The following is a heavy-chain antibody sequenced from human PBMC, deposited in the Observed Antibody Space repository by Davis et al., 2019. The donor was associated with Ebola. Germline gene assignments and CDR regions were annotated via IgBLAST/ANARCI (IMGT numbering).Heavy chain of an antibody. CDR1: GGSISSSSYY. J-gene: IGHJ3*02. CDR2: IYYSGIT. CDR3: ARHGQTNFNAFDI. Sequence: MPGGSLRLSCTVSGGSISSSSYYWGWIRQPPRKGLEWIGSIYYSGITYYNPSLKSRVTISVDTSKNQFSLKLSSVTAADTAVYYCARHGQTNFNAFDIWGQGTMVTVSS. D-gene: IGHD4/OR15-4a*01. V-gene: IGHV4-39*01.